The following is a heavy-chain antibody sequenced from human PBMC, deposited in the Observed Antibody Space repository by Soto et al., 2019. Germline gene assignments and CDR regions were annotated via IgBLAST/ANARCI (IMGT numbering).Heavy chain of an antibody. J-gene: IGHJ4*02. D-gene: IGHD3-22*01. Sequence: QVQLVESGGGVVQPGMSLRLSCAASGFTFSRYVMHWVRQAPGKGLEWVAVLSHDINNKIYADSVKGRSTISRDNSKNTLSLQVDSLRDEDTAIYYCAREGDSSGFAVDIDSWGQGTLVTVSS. CDR1: GFTFSRYV. CDR2: LSHDINNK. V-gene: IGHV3-30-3*01. CDR3: AREGDSSGFAVDIDS.